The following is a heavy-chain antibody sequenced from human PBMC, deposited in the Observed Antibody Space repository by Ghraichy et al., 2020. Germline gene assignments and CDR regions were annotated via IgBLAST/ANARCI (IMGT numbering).Heavy chain of an antibody. D-gene: IGHD2-21*02. CDR1: GFTFSSYA. CDR2: ISGSGGST. Sequence: GSLRLSCAASGFTFSSYAMSWVRQAPGKGLEWVSAISGSGGSTYYADSVKGRFTISRDNSKNTLYLQMNSLRAEDTAVYYCAKDPPVMAYCGGDCYSQDQRFDYWGQGTLVTVSS. V-gene: IGHV3-23*01. J-gene: IGHJ4*02. CDR3: AKDPPVMAYCGGDCYSQDQRFDY.